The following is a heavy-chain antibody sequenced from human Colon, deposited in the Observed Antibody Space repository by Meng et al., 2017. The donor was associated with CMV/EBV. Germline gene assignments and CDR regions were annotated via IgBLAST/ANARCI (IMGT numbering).Heavy chain of an antibody. D-gene: IGHD6-6*01. Sequence: CPASGGTFSSHAINWLRQAPGHGLEWIGNIIPMFRKTNYAQKFQGRVTITTGESSGTVFMELSSLTLDDTAIYFCARVPDSRAPEDDYWGQGTLVTVSS. CDR1: GGTFSSHA. V-gene: IGHV1-69*05. J-gene: IGHJ4*02. CDR2: IIPMFRKT. CDR3: ARVPDSRAPEDDY.